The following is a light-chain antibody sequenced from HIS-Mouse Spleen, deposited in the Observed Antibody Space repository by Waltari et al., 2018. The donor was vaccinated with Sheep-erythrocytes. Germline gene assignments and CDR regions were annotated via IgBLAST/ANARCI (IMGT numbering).Light chain of an antibody. V-gene: IGLV2-14*01. CDR3: SSYTSSSTYV. CDR2: EVS. J-gene: IGLJ1*01. CDR1: RSDVSGYNY. Sequence: QSALTQPASVSGSPGQSIIIACTGTRSDVSGYNYVSWYQQHPGKAPKLMIYEVSNRPSGVSNRFSGSKSGNTASLTISGLQAEDEADYYCSSYTSSSTYVFGTGTKVTVL.